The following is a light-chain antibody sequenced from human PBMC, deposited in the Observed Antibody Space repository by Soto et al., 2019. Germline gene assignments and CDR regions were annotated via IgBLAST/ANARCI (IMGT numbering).Light chain of an antibody. Sequence: EIVLTQSPATLSLSPGERATLSCRASQSVSSYLAWYQQKPGQAPRLLIYDASNRATGIPARFSGSGSGTDFTLTISSLEPEDXXXXXXXXRXNWPYTFGQGTKLEIK. V-gene: IGKV3-11*01. CDR2: DAS. J-gene: IGKJ2*01. CDR1: QSVSSY. CDR3: XXRXNWPYT.